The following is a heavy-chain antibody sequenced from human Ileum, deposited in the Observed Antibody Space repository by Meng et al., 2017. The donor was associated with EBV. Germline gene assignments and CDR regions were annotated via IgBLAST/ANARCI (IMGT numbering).Heavy chain of an antibody. J-gene: IGHJ4*02. V-gene: IGHV7-4-1*01. CDR2: ININTGNP. Sequence: QVPLVQSGSELKKPGDSVKVSCQAAGYTFTSSSMNWVRHAPGQGLEWMGWININTGNPTYAQGFTGRFVFSLDTSVSTAYLQIDSLKAEDTAVYYCARDKIAVAGITGDYWGQGTLVTVSS. D-gene: IGHD6-19*01. CDR1: GYTFTSSS. CDR3: ARDKIAVAGITGDY.